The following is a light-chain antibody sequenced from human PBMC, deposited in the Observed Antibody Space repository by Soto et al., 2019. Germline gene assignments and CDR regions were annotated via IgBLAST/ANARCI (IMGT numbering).Light chain of an antibody. V-gene: IGKV3-11*01. Sequence: EVVLTQSPATLSLSPGERATLSCRASQAVPSYLAWYQQKPGQAPRILIYDISIRATGIPARFSGSGSGTHFTLTISSLEPEDVAVHYCHQRNSWPRSTFGQGTKPEIK. CDR3: HQRNSWPRST. J-gene: IGKJ2*02. CDR1: QAVPSY. CDR2: DIS.